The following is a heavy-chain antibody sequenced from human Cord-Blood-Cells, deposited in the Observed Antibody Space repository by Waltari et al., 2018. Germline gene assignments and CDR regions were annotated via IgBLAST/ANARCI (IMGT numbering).Heavy chain of an antibody. Sequence: VQLVESGGALAKRGRSLRISCTASGFTFGVYAMRWFRQALGKGLRWVGFIRSKAYGGTTEYAASVKGRFTISRDDSKSIAYLQMNSLKTEDTAVYYCTRGRDCSSTSCYDYWGQGTLVTVSS. CDR3: TRGRDCSSTSCYDY. D-gene: IGHD2-2*01. J-gene: IGHJ4*02. CDR2: IRSKAYGGTT. CDR1: GFTFGVYA. V-gene: IGHV3-49*05.